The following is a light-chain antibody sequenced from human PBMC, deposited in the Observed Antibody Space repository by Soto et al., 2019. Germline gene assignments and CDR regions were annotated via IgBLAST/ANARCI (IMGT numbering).Light chain of an antibody. J-gene: IGLJ1*01. V-gene: IGLV7-43*01. Sequence: QAVVTQEPSLTVSPGGTVTLTCTSSTGAVTSDHYPNWFQQKPGQAPRSLIYSISNRHSWTPARFSGSLLGAKAALTLSGVQPEDAAEYYCLLYYGGVYVFGTGTKVTVL. CDR2: SIS. CDR1: TGAVTSDHY. CDR3: LLYYGGVYV.